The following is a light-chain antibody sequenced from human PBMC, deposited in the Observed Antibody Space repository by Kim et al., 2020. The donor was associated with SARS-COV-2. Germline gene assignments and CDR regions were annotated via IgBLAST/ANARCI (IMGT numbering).Light chain of an antibody. V-gene: IGLV2-23*02. CDR3: CSYAGSSTFV. J-gene: IGLJ2*01. CDR1: SSDVGSYNL. Sequence: GQSITISCTRTSSDVGSYNLVSWYQQHPGKAPKLMIYEVTKRPSGVSNRFSGSKFGNTASLTISGLQAEDEADYYCCSYAGSSTFVFGGGTQLTVL. CDR2: EVT.